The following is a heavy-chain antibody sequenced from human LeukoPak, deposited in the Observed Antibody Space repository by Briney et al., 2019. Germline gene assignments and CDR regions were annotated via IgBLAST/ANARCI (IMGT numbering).Heavy chain of an antibody. D-gene: IGHD3-22*01. J-gene: IGHJ6*02. CDR3: ARLRPYDSSGYYSYYYYGMDV. CDR2: MNPNSGNT. CDR1: GYTFTSYD. Sequence: ASVKVSCKASGYTFTSYDINWVRQATGQGLEWMGWMNPNSGNTGYAQKFQGRVTMTRNTSISTAYMELSSLRSEDTAVYYCARLRPYDSSGYYSYYYYGMDVWGQGTTVTVSS. V-gene: IGHV1-8*01.